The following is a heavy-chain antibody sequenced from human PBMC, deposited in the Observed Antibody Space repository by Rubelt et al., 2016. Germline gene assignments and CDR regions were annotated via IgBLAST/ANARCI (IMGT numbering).Heavy chain of an antibody. V-gene: IGHV3-43*01. J-gene: IGHJ4*02. D-gene: IGHD3-10*01. CDR3: AKDLSKLLWFGEGFDY. CDR2: ISWDGGST. CDR1: GFTFDDYT. Sequence: AASGFTFDDYTMHWVRQAPGKGLEWVFLISWDGGSTYYADSVKGRFTISRDNSKNSLYLQMNSLRTEDTALYYCAKDLSKLLWFGEGFDYWGQGTLVTVSS.